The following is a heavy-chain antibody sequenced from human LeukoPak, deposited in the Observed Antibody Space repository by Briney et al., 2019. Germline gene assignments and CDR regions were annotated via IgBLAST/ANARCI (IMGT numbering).Heavy chain of an antibody. D-gene: IGHD6-13*01. CDR1: GFTFDDYA. J-gene: IGHJ6*02. CDR2: ISWNSGSI. V-gene: IGHV3-9*01. CDR3: AKVQDSSSWYPLYYYYGMDV. Sequence: GGSLRLSCAASGFTFDDYAMHWVRHAPGKGLEWVSGISWNSGSIGYADSVKGRFTISRDNAKNSLYLQMNSLRAEDTALYYCAKVQDSSSWYPLYYYYGMDVWGQGTTVTVSS.